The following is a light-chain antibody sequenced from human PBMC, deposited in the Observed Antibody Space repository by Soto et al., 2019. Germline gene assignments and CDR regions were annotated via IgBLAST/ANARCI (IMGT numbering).Light chain of an antibody. V-gene: IGLV1-40*01. Sequence: SVLTQPPSVSGAPGQRLTISCNGSSSTIGAGFDVHWYQQFPGKAPKLLISSNSNRPSGVPDRFSGSKSGTSASLAITGLQAEDEADYYCQSYDKSLSRSVVFGGGTKVTVL. CDR3: QSYDKSLSRSVV. J-gene: IGLJ2*01. CDR2: SNS. CDR1: SSTIGAGFD.